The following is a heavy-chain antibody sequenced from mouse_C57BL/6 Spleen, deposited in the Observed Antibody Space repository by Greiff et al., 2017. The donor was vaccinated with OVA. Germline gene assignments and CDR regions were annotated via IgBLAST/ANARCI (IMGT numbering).Heavy chain of an antibody. CDR3: ARELFFDY. CDR1: GYSITSGYY. J-gene: IGHJ2*01. CDR2: ISYDGSN. Sequence: DVKLQESGPGLVKPSQSLSLTCSVTGYSITSGYYWNWIRQFPGNKLEWMGYISYDGSNNYNPSLKNRISITRDTSKNQFFLKLNSVTTEDTATYYCARELFFDYWGQGTTLTVSS. V-gene: IGHV3-6*01.